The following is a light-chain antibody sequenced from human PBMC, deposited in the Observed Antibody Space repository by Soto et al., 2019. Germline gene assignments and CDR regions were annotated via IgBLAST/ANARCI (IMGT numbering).Light chain of an antibody. V-gene: IGKV1-5*01. J-gene: IGKJ1*01. CDR1: QSISSW. CDR3: QQYNSYSGT. CDR2: DAS. Sequence: DNQIALSPPPISTSKEDRVTITCRASQSISSWLAWYQQKPGKAPKLLIYDASSLESGVPSRFSGSGSGTEFTLTISSLQPDDFATYYCQQYNSYSGTFGQGTKVDIK.